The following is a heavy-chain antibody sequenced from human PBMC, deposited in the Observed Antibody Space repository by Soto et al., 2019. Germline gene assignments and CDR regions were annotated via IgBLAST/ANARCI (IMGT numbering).Heavy chain of an antibody. V-gene: IGHV1-8*01. CDR2: MNPNSGNT. Sequence: QVQLVQSGAEVKKPGASVKVSCKASGYTFTSYDINWVRQATGQGLEWMGWMNPNSGNTGYAQKFQGRVTMTRNTSISTAYMELSSLRSEDTAVYYCARAKTDYYDFWSGYYYYYYMDVWGKGTTVTVSS. D-gene: IGHD3-3*01. J-gene: IGHJ6*03. CDR1: GYTFTSYD. CDR3: ARAKTDYYDFWSGYYYYYYMDV.